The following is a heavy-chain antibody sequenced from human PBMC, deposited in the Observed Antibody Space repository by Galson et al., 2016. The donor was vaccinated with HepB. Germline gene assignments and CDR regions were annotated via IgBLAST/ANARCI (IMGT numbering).Heavy chain of an antibody. CDR2: ITAGSGNT. CDR3: ARPYDYFYYYGMDV. J-gene: IGHJ6*02. V-gene: IGHV1-3*01. CDR1: GYTFTNYA. Sequence: SVKVSCKASGYTFTNYAMHWVRQAPGQRLEWMGWITAGSGNTKSSQNFQGRVTITRDTSANTAYMELSSLRFEDTAVYYCARPYDYFYYYGMDVWGQGTTVTVSS. D-gene: IGHD2-2*01.